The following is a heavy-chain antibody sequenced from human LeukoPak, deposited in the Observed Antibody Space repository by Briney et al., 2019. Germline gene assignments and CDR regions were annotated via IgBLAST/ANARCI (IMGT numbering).Heavy chain of an antibody. CDR1: GGSFSGYY. CDR2: IHYTGST. V-gene: IGHV4-59*01. J-gene: IGHJ5*02. CDR3: ARGGHYGSGNDFRFDP. D-gene: IGHD3-10*01. Sequence: SETLSLTCAVYGGSFSGYYWSWIRQSPGKGLECIGYIHYTGSTNYNPSLKSRVSISVETSKNRFSLKLKSVTAADTAVYYCARGGHYGSGNDFRFDPWGQGTLVTVSS.